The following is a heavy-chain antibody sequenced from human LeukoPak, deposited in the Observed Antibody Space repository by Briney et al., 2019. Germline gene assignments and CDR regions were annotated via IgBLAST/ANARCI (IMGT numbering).Heavy chain of an antibody. V-gene: IGHV4-38-2*01. CDR2: IYHSGST. Sequence: SETLSLTWVVSGYSISSGSDWGWIRQSPGKGLEWIATIYHSGSTYFNPSLQSRVTISVDTSKDQFSLKLNSVTAADTAVYYCARNGSLEGRPFDIWGQGTMVTVSS. CDR1: GYSISSGSD. CDR3: ARNGSLEGRPFDI. J-gene: IGHJ3*02. D-gene: IGHD5-24*01.